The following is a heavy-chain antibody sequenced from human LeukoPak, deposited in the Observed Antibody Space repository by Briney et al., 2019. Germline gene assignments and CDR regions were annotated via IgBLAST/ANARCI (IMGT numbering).Heavy chain of an antibody. CDR2: IKSKTDGGTT. V-gene: IGHV3-15*07. Sequence: GGSLRLSCAASGFTFSNAWMNWVRQAPGKGLEWVGRIKSKTDGGTTDYAAPVKGRFTISRDNSKNTLYLQMNSLRTEDTAVYYCARDHYESSGYPPEPYDNWGQGTLVTVSS. D-gene: IGHD3-22*01. CDR1: GFTFSNAW. CDR3: ARDHYESSGYPPEPYDN. J-gene: IGHJ4*02.